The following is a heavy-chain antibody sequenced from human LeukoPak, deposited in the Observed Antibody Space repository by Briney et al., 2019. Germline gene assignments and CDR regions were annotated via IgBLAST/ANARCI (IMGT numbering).Heavy chain of an antibody. CDR3: AKQYSSSSSDP. CDR1: GFTFSSSA. D-gene: IGHD6-6*01. V-gene: IGHV3-23*01. J-gene: IGHJ5*02. CDR2: ISGSGDKT. Sequence: PGGSLRLSCAASGFTFSSSAMSWVRQAPGKGLEWVSGISGSGDKTYYADSVKGRFTISRDNSKNTLSLRMNSLRGEDTAVYYCAKQYSSSSSDPWGQGTLVTVSS.